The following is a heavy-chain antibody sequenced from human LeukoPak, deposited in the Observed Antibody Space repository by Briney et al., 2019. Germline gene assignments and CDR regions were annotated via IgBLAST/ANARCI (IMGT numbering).Heavy chain of an antibody. J-gene: IGHJ4*02. CDR2: ISSSGSTI. Sequence: PGGSLRLSCAASGFTFSSYEMNLVRQAPGKGLEWVSYISSSGSTIYYADSVKGRFTISRDNAKNSLYLQMNSLRAEDTAVYYCARTMITFGRVIAGLDYWGQGTLVTVSS. D-gene: IGHD3-16*02. CDR3: ARTMITFGRVIAGLDY. CDR1: GFTFSSYE. V-gene: IGHV3-48*03.